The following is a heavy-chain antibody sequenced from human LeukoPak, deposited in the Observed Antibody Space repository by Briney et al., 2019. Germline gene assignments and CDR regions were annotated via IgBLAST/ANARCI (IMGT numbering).Heavy chain of an antibody. V-gene: IGHV3-23*01. CDR2: ISGSGGNT. Sequence: GGTLRLSCAASGFTFSRNGMTWVRQAPGKGLEWGSAISGSGGNTYYADSVKGRFTISRDNSKNTLYLQMNSLRAEDTAVYYCAKDRRAGSYDYWGQGTLVTVSS. CDR1: GFTFSRNG. D-gene: IGHD3-10*01. J-gene: IGHJ4*02. CDR3: AKDRRAGSYDY.